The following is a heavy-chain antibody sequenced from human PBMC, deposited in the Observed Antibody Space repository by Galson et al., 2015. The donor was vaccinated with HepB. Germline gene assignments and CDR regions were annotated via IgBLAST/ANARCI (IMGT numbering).Heavy chain of an antibody. V-gene: IGHV3-11*06. J-gene: IGHJ4*02. CDR1: GFTFSDYY. D-gene: IGHD6-13*01. CDR3: TKDLQQLVRD. Sequence: SLRLSCAASGFTFSDYYMSWLRQTPGKGLEWISYISSSSSYIKYTDSVKGRFTISRDNAKNSLYLQMNSLRVEDTGVYYCTKDLQQLVRDWGQGTLVTVSS. CDR2: ISSSSSYI.